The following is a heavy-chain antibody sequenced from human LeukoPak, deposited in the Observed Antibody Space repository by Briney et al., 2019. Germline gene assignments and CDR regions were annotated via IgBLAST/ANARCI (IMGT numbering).Heavy chain of an antibody. Sequence: GGSLRLSCAASGFTFSSDWMSWVRQAPGKGQEWVANIKQDGSEKYYVEAVKGRFTISRDNAKNTLYLQMNSLRAEDTAVYYCARDWNPDEDYFDYWGQGTLVTVSS. CDR1: GFTFSSDW. D-gene: IGHD1-1*01. CDR2: IKQDGSEK. V-gene: IGHV3-7*03. J-gene: IGHJ4*02. CDR3: ARDWNPDEDYFDY.